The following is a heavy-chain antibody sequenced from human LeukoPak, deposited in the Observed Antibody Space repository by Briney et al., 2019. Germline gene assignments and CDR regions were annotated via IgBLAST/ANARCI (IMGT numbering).Heavy chain of an antibody. CDR3: FFMVKGHINYFDY. CDR1: GFTFSSYA. D-gene: IGHD5-18*01. V-gene: IGHV3-23*01. Sequence: SGGSLRLSCAASGFTFSSYAMSWVRQAPGKGLEWVSAISGSGGSTYYADSVKGRFTISRDNSKNTLYLQMNSQRAEDTAVYYCFFMVKGHINYFDYWGQGTLVTVSS. CDR2: ISGSGGST. J-gene: IGHJ4*02.